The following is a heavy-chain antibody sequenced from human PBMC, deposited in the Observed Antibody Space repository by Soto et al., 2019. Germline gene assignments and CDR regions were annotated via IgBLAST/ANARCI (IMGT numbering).Heavy chain of an antibody. D-gene: IGHD6-13*01. J-gene: IGHJ2*01. Sequence: ASVKVSCKASGYTFTSYDINWVRQATGQGLEWMGWMNPNSGNTGYAQKFQGRVTMTRNTSISTAYMELSSLGSEDTAVDYCARRGIAAAGYYYYYYFDLWGRGTLVTVSS. CDR3: ARRGIAAAGYYYYYYFDL. CDR2: MNPNSGNT. V-gene: IGHV1-8*01. CDR1: GYTFTSYD.